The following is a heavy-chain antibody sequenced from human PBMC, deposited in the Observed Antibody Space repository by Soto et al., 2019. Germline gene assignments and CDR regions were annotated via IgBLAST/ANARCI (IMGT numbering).Heavy chain of an antibody. CDR1: GFTFSDYA. Sequence: VQLVESGGGVVQPGRSLRLSCAASGFTFSDYAMHWVRQAPGKGLEWVAVVSHDGRNTHYADSLKGRFTSSRDSSKNTVSLEMTSLRAEDTAVYYCAKGGRQWLVTSDFNYWGQGALVTVSS. CDR3: AKGGRQWLVTSDFNY. J-gene: IGHJ4*02. V-gene: IGHV3-30*18. CDR2: VSHDGRNT. D-gene: IGHD6-19*01.